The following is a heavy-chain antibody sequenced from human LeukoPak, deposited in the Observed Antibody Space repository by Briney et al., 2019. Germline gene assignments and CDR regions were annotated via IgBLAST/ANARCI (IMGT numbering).Heavy chain of an antibody. Sequence: GGSLRLSCTTSGFSFDNYAMSWIRQAPGKGLEWVGFIRSTTYGATTEYAASVKGRFILSRDDSKSIAYLQMNSLKTEDTAVYYCTRLDSGYSDYWGQGTLVTVSS. CDR2: IRSTTYGATT. D-gene: IGHD5-12*01. CDR1: GFSFDNYA. CDR3: TRLDSGYSDY. V-gene: IGHV3-49*03. J-gene: IGHJ4*02.